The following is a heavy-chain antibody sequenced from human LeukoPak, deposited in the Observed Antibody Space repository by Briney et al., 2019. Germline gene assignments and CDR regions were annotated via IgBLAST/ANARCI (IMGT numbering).Heavy chain of an antibody. D-gene: IGHD4-17*01. CDR2: ISGSGGST. CDR1: GFTFSSYA. J-gene: IGHJ4*02. Sequence: PGGSLRLSCAASGFTFSSYAMSWVRQAPGKGLEWVSAISGSGGSTYYADSVKGRFTISRDNAKNSLYLRMNSLRAEDTAVYYCARFRLTVTTYAHLDYWGQGTLVTVSS. CDR3: ARFRLTVTTYAHLDY. V-gene: IGHV3-23*01.